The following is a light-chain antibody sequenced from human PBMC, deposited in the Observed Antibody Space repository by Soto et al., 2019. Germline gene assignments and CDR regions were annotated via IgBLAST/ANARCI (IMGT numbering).Light chain of an antibody. CDR2: GAS. J-gene: IGKJ1*01. CDR1: QSISRY. CDR3: QQYGSSPPT. Sequence: IVLTQSPGTLSLSPGERTTLSCRASQSISRYLAWYQQKPGQGPRLLIYGASSRATGTPDRFSGSGSGRDFTLTINRLEPEDFALYYCQQYGSSPPTFGQGTKVDI. V-gene: IGKV3-20*01.